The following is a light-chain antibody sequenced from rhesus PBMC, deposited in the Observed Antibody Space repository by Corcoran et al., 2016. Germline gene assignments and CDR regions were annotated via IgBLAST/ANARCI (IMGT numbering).Light chain of an antibody. CDR3: LQHNIYPLS. CDR2: GAS. Sequence: DIQMTQSPSSLSASVGDPVTIPCRASQDISSYLNWFQQKPGKALKRLIYGASSLESGVPSRFSGSGSGTEFTLTISSLQPEDFAVYYCLQHNIYPLSFGQGTKVELK. CDR1: QDISSY. V-gene: IGKV1-28*01. J-gene: IGKJ2*01.